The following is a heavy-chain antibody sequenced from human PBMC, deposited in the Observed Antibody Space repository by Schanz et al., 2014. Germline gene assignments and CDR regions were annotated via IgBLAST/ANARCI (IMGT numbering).Heavy chain of an antibody. V-gene: IGHV3-23*01. CDR3: AKYRGYYRVSGSYRELAY. Sequence: EVQLLESGGGLVQPGGSLRLSCAASGFTFSSYAMSWVRQAPGKGLEWVSAISGSGGSTYYADSVKGRFTISRDNSKNTLYLQMNSLRAEDTAVYYCAKYRGYYRVSGSYRELAYWGQGTLVNVSS. CDR1: GFTFSSYA. D-gene: IGHD3-10*01. CDR2: ISGSGGST. J-gene: IGHJ4*02.